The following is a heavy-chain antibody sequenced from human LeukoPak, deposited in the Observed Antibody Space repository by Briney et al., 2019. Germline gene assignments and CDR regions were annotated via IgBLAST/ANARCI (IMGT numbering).Heavy chain of an antibody. J-gene: IGHJ5*02. D-gene: IGHD2-2*01. V-gene: IGHV4-4*02. CDR2: IYHSGRT. CDR3: ARILIPAAHSIWFDP. Sequence: SGTLSLTCTVSGGSISSDNWWSWVRQPPGKGLEWIGEIYHSGRTNYNPSLKSRVTMSVEKSKNQLSLKLSSVTAADTAVYYCARILIPAAHSIWFDPWGRGTLVTVSS. CDR1: GGSISSDNW.